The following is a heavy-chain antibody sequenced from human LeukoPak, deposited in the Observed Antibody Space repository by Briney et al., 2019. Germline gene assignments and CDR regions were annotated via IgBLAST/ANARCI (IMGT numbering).Heavy chain of an antibody. D-gene: IGHD3-10*01. CDR3: AKAMVRGVIIDAFDI. Sequence: GGSLRLSCAASGFTFSSYEMNWVRQAPGKGLEWVSYISSSGSTIYYADSVKGRFTISRDNAKNSLYLQMNSLRAEDTAVYYCAKAMVRGVIIDAFDIWGQGTMVTVSS. J-gene: IGHJ3*02. V-gene: IGHV3-48*03. CDR1: GFTFSSYE. CDR2: ISSSGSTI.